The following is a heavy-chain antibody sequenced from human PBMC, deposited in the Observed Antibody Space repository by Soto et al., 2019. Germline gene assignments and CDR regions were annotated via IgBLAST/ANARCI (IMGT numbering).Heavy chain of an antibody. Sequence: SETLSLTCTVSGGSISSYYWSWIRQPPGKGLEWIGYIYCSGSTNYNPSLKSRVTISVDTSKNQFSLKLSSVTAADTAVYYCARNRFAALDYWGQGTLVTVS. CDR1: GGSISSYY. V-gene: IGHV4-59*12. J-gene: IGHJ4*02. CDR3: ARNRFAALDY. D-gene: IGHD6-6*01. CDR2: IYCSGST.